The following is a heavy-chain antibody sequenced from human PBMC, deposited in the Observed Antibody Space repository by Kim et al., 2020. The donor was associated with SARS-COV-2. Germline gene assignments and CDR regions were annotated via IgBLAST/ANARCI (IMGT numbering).Heavy chain of an antibody. D-gene: IGHD2-2*01. J-gene: IGHJ6*03. V-gene: IGHV3-23*01. CDR3: AKWGEYQLLPYYYYYMDV. Sequence: KGRFTISRDNAKNTLYLQMNSLRAEDTAVYYCAKWGEYQLLPYYYYYMDVWGKGTTVTVSS.